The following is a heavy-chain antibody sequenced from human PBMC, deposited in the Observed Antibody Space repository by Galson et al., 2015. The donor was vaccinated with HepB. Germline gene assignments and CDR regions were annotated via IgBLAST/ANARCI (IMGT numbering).Heavy chain of an antibody. Sequence: SLRLSCAASGFTFSDYGMHWVRQAPGKGLEWVAVISYDGSNKYYADSVKGRFTISRDNSKNTLYLQMNSLRAEDTAVYYCADMNVYWGQGTLVTVSS. CDR3: ADMNVY. V-gene: IGHV3-30*03. J-gene: IGHJ4*02. CDR2: ISYDGSNK. CDR1: GFTFSDYG.